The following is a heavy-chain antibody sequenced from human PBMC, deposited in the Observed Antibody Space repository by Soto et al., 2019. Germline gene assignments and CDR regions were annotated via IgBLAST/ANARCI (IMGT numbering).Heavy chain of an antibody. D-gene: IGHD3-3*01. CDR2: IYSGGST. Sequence: GGSLRLSCAASGFTVSSNYMSWVRQAPGKGLEWVSVIYSGGSTYYADSVKGRFTISRDNSKNTLYLQMNSLRAEDTDVYDCERNAIFAGVDPWGQGTLVTVSS. CDR1: GFTVSSNY. J-gene: IGHJ5*02. V-gene: IGHV3-66*01. CDR3: ERNAIFAGVDP.